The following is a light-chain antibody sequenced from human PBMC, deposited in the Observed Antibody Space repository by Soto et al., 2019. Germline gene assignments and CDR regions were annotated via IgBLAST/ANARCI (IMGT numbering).Light chain of an antibody. V-gene: IGLV2-14*01. CDR3: SSYRSSNAVV. CDR1: SSDVGGYNY. Sequence: QSALTQPASVSGSPGQSITISCTGTSSDVGGYNYVSWYQQHPGKAPKLMIYDVSNRPSGVSNRFSASKSGNTASLTISGRQAEDEADYYCSSYRSSNAVVFGGGTKLTVL. J-gene: IGLJ2*01. CDR2: DVS.